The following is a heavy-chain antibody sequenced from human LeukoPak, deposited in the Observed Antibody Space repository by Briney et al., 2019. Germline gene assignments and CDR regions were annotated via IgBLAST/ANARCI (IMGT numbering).Heavy chain of an antibody. J-gene: IGHJ4*02. CDR2: ITHHGRT. V-gene: IGHV4-34*01. D-gene: IGHD4-17*01. CDR3: APIYGDYSDFDS. Sequence: SETPSLTCAVSGGPLSTYYWSWIRQPPGKGLEWIGEITHHGRTNHNPSLKSRVTISADTSNNQFSLKLSSVTAADSAVYYCAPIYGDYSDFDSWGQGTLVTVSS. CDR1: GGPLSTYY.